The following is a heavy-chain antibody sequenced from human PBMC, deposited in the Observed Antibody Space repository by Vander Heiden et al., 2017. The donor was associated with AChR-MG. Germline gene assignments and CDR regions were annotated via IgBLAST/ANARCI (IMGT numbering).Heavy chain of an antibody. CDR3: AGGGGYLIED. Sequence: EVQLVESGGGLVQPGGSLRLSCTASSFTFSDLSMNSVRQAPGKGLEWGAIIKQDGSEKHYVDSVEGRFTISRDNTKKSLYLQMNSLRAEDTDMYYCAGGGGYLIEDWGKGTLVTVSS. D-gene: IGHD2-21*01. CDR1: SFTFSDLS. V-gene: IGHV3-7*03. J-gene: IGHJ4*02. CDR2: IKQDGSEK.